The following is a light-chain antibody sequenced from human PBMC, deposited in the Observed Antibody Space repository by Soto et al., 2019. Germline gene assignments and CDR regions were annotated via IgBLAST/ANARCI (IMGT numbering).Light chain of an antibody. CDR3: QQFSGSPYTYT. CDR1: QGVVSGY. CDR2: DTS. J-gene: IGKJ2*01. Sequence: EIVLTQSPATLSLSPGERATLSCGASQGVVSGYLAWYQQKPGLAPRLLIYDTSSRAPGIPDRCSGSGSGADFTLTIDRLEPEDFAVDYGQQFSGSPYTYTFGQGTRLEIK. V-gene: IGKV3D-20*01.